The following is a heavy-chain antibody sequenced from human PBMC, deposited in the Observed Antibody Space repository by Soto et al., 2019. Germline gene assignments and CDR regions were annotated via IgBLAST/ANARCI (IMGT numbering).Heavy chain of an antibody. CDR2: IYFTGST. CDR3: GRGALVEVVAAFKRELDP. Sequence: SETLSLTGTVSGDTVNNGYYFWSWIRQSPGKGLEWLGYIYFTGSTYYSPSLKSRLHISMDKSKNHFSLEMTSVTVADTAVYFCGRGALVEVVAAFKRELDPFGPGLLVTFSS. J-gene: IGHJ5*02. CDR1: GDTVNNGYYF. V-gene: IGHV4-30-4*01. D-gene: IGHD3-3*02.